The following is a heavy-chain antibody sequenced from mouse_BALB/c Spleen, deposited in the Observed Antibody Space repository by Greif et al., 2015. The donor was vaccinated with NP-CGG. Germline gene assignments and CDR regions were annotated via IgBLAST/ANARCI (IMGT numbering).Heavy chain of an antibody. CDR1: GYTFTSYV. V-gene: IGHV1-14*01. J-gene: IGHJ4*01. Sequence: EVKLQESGPELVKPGASVKMSCKASGYTFTSYVMHWVKQKPGQGLEWIGYINPYNDGSKYNEKFKGKATLTSDKSSSTAYMELSSLTSEDSAVYYCARSDYRYDGYYYAMDYWGQGTSVTVSS. CDR2: INPYNDGS. CDR3: ARSDYRYDGYYYAMDY. D-gene: IGHD2-14*01.